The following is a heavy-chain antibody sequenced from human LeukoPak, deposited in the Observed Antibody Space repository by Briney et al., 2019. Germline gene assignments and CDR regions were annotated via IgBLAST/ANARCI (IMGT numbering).Heavy chain of an antibody. J-gene: IGHJ4*02. CDR3: VITGWPNDY. V-gene: IGHV3-30*04. D-gene: IGHD1-20*01. CDR1: GFTFSSYA. CDR2: ISYDGSNK. Sequence: PGRSLRLSCAASGFTFSSYAMHWVRQAPGKGLEWVADISYDGSNKYYADSVKGRFTISRDKSKNTLNLQMNSLKAEETAVYYGVITGWPNDYWGQGTRVTVSS.